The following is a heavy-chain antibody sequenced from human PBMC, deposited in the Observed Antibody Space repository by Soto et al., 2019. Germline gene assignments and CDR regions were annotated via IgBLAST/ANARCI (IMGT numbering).Heavy chain of an antibody. V-gene: IGHV3-30*18. Sequence: PGGSLRFSCAASGFTFSSYGMHWVRQAPGKGLEWVAVISYDGSNKYYADSVKGRFTISRDNSKNTLYLQMNSLRAEDTAVYYCAKSYDSSGVDAFDIWGQGTMVTVSS. CDR2: ISYDGSNK. J-gene: IGHJ3*02. CDR3: AKSYDSSGVDAFDI. D-gene: IGHD3-22*01. CDR1: GFTFSSYG.